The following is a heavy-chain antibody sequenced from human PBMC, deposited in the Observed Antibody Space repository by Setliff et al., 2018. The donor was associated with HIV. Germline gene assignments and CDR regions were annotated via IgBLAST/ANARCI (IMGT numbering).Heavy chain of an antibody. CDR1: GESFSAYF. V-gene: IGHV4-34*01. D-gene: IGHD6-13*01. CDR3: ARGSHGTSWTDY. Sequence: SETLSLTCAVYGESFSAYFWSWIRQSPGKGLEWIGEINHSGVTNYNPSLKSRLTISVDTSKNQFSLKLSSVTAADTAVYFCARGSHGTSWTDYWGQGTLVTVSS. CDR2: INHSGVT. J-gene: IGHJ4*02.